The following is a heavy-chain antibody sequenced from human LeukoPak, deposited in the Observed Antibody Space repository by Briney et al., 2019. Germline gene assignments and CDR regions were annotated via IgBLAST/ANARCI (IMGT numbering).Heavy chain of an antibody. CDR1: GGSISSSSYY. CDR3: ARAGYCSGGSCYPTRYFDY. J-gene: IGHJ4*02. V-gene: IGHV4-61*02. CDR2: IYTSGST. Sequence: TLSLTCTVSGGSISSSSYYWGWIRQPAGKGLEWIGRIYTSGSTNHNPSLKSRVTISVDTSKNQFSLKLSSVTAADTAVYYCARAGYCSGGSCYPTRYFDYWGQGTLVTVSS. D-gene: IGHD2-15*01.